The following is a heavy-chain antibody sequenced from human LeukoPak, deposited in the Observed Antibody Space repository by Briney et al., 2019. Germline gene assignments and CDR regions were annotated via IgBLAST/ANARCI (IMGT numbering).Heavy chain of an antibody. V-gene: IGHV4-59*08. CDR3: ARRYGDYWLDY. Sequence: PSETLSLTCTVSRGSINIYYWSWIRRSPGKGLEWIGYIYYSGSTNYNPSLKSRVTISVDTSKNQFSLKLRSVTAADTAVYYCARRYGDYWLDYWGQGTLVSVSS. CDR2: IYYSGST. D-gene: IGHD4-17*01. CDR1: RGSINIYY. J-gene: IGHJ4*02.